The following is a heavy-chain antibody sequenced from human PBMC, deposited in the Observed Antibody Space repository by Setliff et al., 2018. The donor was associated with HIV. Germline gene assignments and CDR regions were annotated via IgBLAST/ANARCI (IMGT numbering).Heavy chain of an antibody. D-gene: IGHD6-19*01. Sequence: GESLKISCKGFGYKFTTYWIGWVRQMPGKGLECMGIIYPGDSQTKYSPSFRGQVTISVDMSVSTAYLGWSSLEASDTAMYYCARAYSSDWYVFDTWGPGTLVTVSS. J-gene: IGHJ4*02. CDR1: GYKFTTYW. CDR3: ARAYSSDWYVFDT. V-gene: IGHV5-51*01. CDR2: IYPGDSQT.